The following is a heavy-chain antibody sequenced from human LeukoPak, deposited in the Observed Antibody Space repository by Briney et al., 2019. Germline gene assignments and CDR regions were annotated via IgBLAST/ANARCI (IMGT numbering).Heavy chain of an antibody. D-gene: IGHD6-13*01. CDR2: IGAYNGNT. Sequence: ASVKVSCKASGGTFSSYAISWVRQAPGQGLEWMGWIGAYNGNTNYAQKLQGRVTMTTDTSTSTAYMELRSLRSDDTAVYYCARAHIAAAGGFDPWGQGTLVTVSS. V-gene: IGHV1-18*01. J-gene: IGHJ5*02. CDR3: ARAHIAAAGGFDP. CDR1: GGTFSSYA.